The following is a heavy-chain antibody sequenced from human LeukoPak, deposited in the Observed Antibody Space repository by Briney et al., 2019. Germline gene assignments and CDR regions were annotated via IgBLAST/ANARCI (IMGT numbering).Heavy chain of an antibody. D-gene: IGHD3-16*02. Sequence: SETLSLTCAVSGASISSSGYYWCWSRHPPGDGLECMGNIYSSRSTYYNASLQSRVTISIDTSKNQFSLRLNSVTPEDTAVYYCARNVRLGSGELSFAPFKNWFDPWGQGTLVTVSS. J-gene: IGHJ5*02. V-gene: IGHV4-39*01. CDR3: ARNVRLGSGELSFAPFKNWFDP. CDR2: IYSSRST. CDR1: GASISSSGYY.